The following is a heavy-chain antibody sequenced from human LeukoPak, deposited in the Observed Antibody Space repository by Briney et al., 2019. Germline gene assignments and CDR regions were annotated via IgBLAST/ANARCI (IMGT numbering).Heavy chain of an antibody. CDR2: IYSSGSA. CDR1: GGSISSYY. D-gene: IGHD3-22*01. J-gene: IGHJ4*02. Sequence: SETLSLTCIVSGGSISSYYWSWIRQPAGKGLEWIGRIYSSGSANYNPSLKSQVSMLVDTSKNQFSLKLSSVTAADTAMYYCARNYYDTNGYYSGFDYWGQGTLVTVSS. V-gene: IGHV4-4*07. CDR3: ARNYYDTNGYYSGFDY.